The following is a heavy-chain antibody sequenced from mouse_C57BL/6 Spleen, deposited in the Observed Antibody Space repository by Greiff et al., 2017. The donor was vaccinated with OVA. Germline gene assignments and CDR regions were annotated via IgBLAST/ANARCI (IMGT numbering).Heavy chain of an antibody. CDR3: ARDGSSYDWYFDV. CDR2: ISDGGSYT. CDR1: GFTFSSYA. V-gene: IGHV5-4*01. Sequence: EVQRVESGGGLVKPGGSLKLSCAASGFTFSSYAMSWVRQTPEKRLEWVATISDGGSYTYYPDNVKGRFTISRDNAKNNLYLQMSHLKSEDTAMYYCARDGSSYDWYFDVWGTGTTVTVSS. D-gene: IGHD1-1*01. J-gene: IGHJ1*03.